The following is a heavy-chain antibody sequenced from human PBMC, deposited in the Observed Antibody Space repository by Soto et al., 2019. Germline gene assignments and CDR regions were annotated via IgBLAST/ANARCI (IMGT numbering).Heavy chain of an antibody. CDR1: GYTFSSYG. J-gene: IGHJ5*02. CDR3: ARDLIAVRPGWFDP. D-gene: IGHD6-6*01. Sequence: QVQLVQSGAEVKKPGASVKVSCKASGYTFSSYGISWVRQAPGQGLEWMGWISDYNGNTNFAQKFQGRVTMTTDTSTSTAYMELRRLRSDDTAVYYCARDLIAVRPGWFDPWGQGTLVTVSS. CDR2: ISDYNGNT. V-gene: IGHV1-18*04.